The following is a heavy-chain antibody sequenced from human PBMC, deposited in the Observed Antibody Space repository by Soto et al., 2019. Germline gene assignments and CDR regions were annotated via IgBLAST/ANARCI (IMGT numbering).Heavy chain of an antibody. D-gene: IGHD1-1*01. CDR1: GFFLRDFG. CDR3: AIAIAGKWHPFDY. Sequence: PGGSLRLSCVASGFFLRDFGMHWVRQAPGKGLEWVSVIWYDGSNTYQGESVKGRFTMSRDISKNTLYLQMDSLRPEDTAVYYCAIAIAGKWHPFDYWGQGTLVTVSS. CDR2: IWYDGSNT. V-gene: IGHV3-33*01. J-gene: IGHJ4*02.